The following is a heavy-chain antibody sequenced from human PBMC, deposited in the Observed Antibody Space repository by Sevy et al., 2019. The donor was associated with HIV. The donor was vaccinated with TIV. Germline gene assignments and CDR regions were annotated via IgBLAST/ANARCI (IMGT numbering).Heavy chain of an antibody. Sequence: GGSLRLSCAASGFTFSSYGMHWVRQAPGKGLGWVTVISYDGSNKYYADSVKGRFTISRDNSKNTLYLQMSSLRVEDTAVYYCAKGGQWLVRDWFDPWGQGTLVTVSS. V-gene: IGHV3-30*18. CDR2: ISYDGSNK. J-gene: IGHJ5*02. CDR3: AKGGQWLVRDWFDP. D-gene: IGHD6-19*01. CDR1: GFTFSSYG.